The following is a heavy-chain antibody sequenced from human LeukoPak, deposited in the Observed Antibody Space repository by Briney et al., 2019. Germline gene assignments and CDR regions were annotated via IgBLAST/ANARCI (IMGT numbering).Heavy chain of an antibody. J-gene: IGHJ4*02. V-gene: IGHV4-61*02. CDR1: GGSITFGSYY. Sequence: SETLSLTCTVSGGSITFGSYYWTWIRQPAGKGLEWIGRIDTSRRTFYNPSLKSRVTISMDTSMNQFSLRLNSVTAADTAVYYCARARVIPASFDDWGQGTLVTVSS. D-gene: IGHD3-16*02. CDR3: ARARVIPASFDD. CDR2: IDTSRRT.